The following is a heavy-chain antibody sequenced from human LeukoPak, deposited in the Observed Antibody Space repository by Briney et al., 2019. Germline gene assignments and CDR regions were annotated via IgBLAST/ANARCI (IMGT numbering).Heavy chain of an antibody. J-gene: IGHJ6*02. D-gene: IGHD2-2*01. CDR2: IKSKTDGGTT. CDR3: TTLEFCSSTSCYGRGGGYYYYGMDV. CDR1: GFTFSNAW. V-gene: IGHV3-15*01. Sequence: GGSLRLSCAASGFTFSNAWMSWVRQAPGKGLEWVGRIKSKTDGGTTDYAAPVKGRFTISRDDSKNTLYLQMNSLKTEDTAVYYCTTLEFCSSTSCYGRGGGYYYYGMDVWGQGTTVTVSS.